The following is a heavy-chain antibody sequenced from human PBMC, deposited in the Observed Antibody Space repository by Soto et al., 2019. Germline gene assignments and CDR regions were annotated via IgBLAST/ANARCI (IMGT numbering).Heavy chain of an antibody. J-gene: IGHJ4*02. CDR3: ARARCSSGQCYYFDY. CDR2: ISRSGDRT. Sequence: EVQLVESGEGLVQPGGSLRLSCAASGFTFSSYNIHWIRQAPGKGLEFVSAISRSGDRTYYADSVKGRFTITRDNSKNTVWLQVASLRAEDMVVYYCARARCSSGQCYYFDYWGRGALVYVSS. CDR1: GFTFSSYN. D-gene: IGHD2-15*01. V-gene: IGHV3-64*02.